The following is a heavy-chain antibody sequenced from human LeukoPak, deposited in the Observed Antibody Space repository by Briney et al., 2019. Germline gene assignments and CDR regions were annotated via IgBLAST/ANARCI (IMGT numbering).Heavy chain of an antibody. CDR2: VSYDGSNK. V-gene: IGHV3-30*18. J-gene: IGHJ4*02. D-gene: IGHD4-17*01. Sequence: GGSLRLSCAASGFTFSSNGMHWVRQAPGKGLEWVAVVSYDGSNKYYADSVKGRFTVSRDNPKNTLYLQMNSLSAEDTAVYYCAKGHYYGDYGYWGQGTLVTVSS. CDR1: GFTFSSNG. CDR3: AKGHYYGDYGY.